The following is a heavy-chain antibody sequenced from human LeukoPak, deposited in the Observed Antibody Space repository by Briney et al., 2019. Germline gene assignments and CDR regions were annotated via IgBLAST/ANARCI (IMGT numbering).Heavy chain of an antibody. CDR1: GYTFTSYY. D-gene: IGHD4/OR15-4a*01. J-gene: IGHJ4*02. Sequence: GASVKVSCKASGYTFTSYYMHWVRQAPGQGLEWMGIINPNSGNTGYAQKFQGRVTMTRNTSISTAYMELSSLRSEDTAVYYCARGGFDGATDYWGQGTLVTVSS. CDR3: ARGGFDGATDY. CDR2: INPNSGNT. V-gene: IGHV1-8*02.